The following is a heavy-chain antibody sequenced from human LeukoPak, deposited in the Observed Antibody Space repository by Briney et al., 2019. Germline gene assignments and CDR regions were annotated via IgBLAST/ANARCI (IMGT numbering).Heavy chain of an antibody. Sequence: GGSLRLSCADSGFTFNFYPFHWVRQAPGKGLEWVAVISYDGSKKYYADSMEGRFIIARDNTKNTLFLQVNSLSPEDTAMYYCARDPYYRSWNAGVNGYMDVWGKGTVVTVPS. CDR3: ARDPYYRSWNAGVNGYMDV. CDR2: ISYDGSKK. D-gene: IGHD3-10*01. V-gene: IGHV3-30*01. J-gene: IGHJ6*03. CDR1: GFTFNFYP.